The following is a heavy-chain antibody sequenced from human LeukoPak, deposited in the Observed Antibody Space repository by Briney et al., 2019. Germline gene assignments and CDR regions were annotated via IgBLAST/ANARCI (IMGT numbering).Heavy chain of an antibody. CDR3: ARAFLSSSGLYDAFDI. J-gene: IGHJ3*02. CDR2: IIPIFGTA. D-gene: IGHD6-19*01. CDR1: GGTFSSYA. V-gene: IGHV1-69*06. Sequence: SVKVSCKASGGTFSSYAISWVRQAPGQGLEWMGGIIPIFGTANYAQKFQGRVTITADKSTSTAYMELSRLRSDDTAVYYCARAFLSSSGLYDAFDIWGQGTMVTVSS.